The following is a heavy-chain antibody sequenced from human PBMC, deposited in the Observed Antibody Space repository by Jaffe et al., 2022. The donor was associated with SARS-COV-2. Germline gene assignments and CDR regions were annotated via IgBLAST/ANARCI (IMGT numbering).Heavy chain of an antibody. V-gene: IGHV1-8*01. D-gene: IGHD3-10*01. J-gene: IGHJ5*02. Sequence: QVQLVQSGAEVKKPGASVKVSCKASGYTFTSYDINWVRQATGQGLEWMGWMNPNSGNTGYAQKFQGRVTMTRNTSISTAYMELSSLRSEDTAVYYCARGQIVYYYGSGSRVRGNWFDPWGQGTLVTVSS. CDR1: GYTFTSYD. CDR3: ARGQIVYYYGSGSRVRGNWFDP. CDR2: MNPNSGNT.